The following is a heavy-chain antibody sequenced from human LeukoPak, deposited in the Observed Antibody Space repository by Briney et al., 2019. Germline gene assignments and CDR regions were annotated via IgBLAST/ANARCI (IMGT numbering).Heavy chain of an antibody. J-gene: IGHJ4*02. Sequence: GGSLRLPCAGSGLPFSSCSMPWVRQAPGKGLEWVSCISGSGGNTYYADSVKGRFTISRDNSKNTLYLQLNSLRAEDTAIYYCANGRGPNTGPTLDYWGQGTLVTVSS. CDR2: ISGSGGNT. V-gene: IGHV3-23*01. D-gene: IGHD2-15*01. CDR1: GLPFSSCS. CDR3: ANGRGPNTGPTLDY.